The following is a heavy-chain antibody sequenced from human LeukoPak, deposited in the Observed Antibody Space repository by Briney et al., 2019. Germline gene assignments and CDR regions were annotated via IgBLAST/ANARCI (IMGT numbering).Heavy chain of an antibody. V-gene: IGHV3-23*01. Sequence: PGGSLRLSCAASGFTFSSYAMSWVRQAPGKGLEWVSAISGSGGSTYYADSVKGRFTISRDNSKNTLYLQMSSLRGEDTAVYYCAKRGSSDTYNYYYMDVWGKGTTVTVSS. CDR2: ISGSGGST. D-gene: IGHD2-2*01. CDR1: GFTFSSYA. CDR3: AKRGSSDTYNYYYMDV. J-gene: IGHJ6*03.